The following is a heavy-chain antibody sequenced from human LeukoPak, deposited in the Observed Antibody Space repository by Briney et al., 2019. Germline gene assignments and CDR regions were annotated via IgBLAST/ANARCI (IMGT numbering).Heavy chain of an antibody. J-gene: IGHJ3*02. CDR1: GGSISSYY. V-gene: IGHV4-59*12. Sequence: SETLSLTCTVSGGSISSYYWSWIRQPPGKGLEWIGYIYYSGSTNYNPSLKSRVTISVDTSKNQFSLKLSSVTAADTAVYYCARRARVAAYAFDIWGQGTMVTVSS. CDR3: ARRARVAAYAFDI. D-gene: IGHD2-15*01. CDR2: IYYSGST.